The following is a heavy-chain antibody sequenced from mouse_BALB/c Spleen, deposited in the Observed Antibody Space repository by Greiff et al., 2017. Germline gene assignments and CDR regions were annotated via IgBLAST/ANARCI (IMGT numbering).Heavy chain of an antibody. Sequence: EVKLMESGPGLVKPSQSLSLTCSVTGYSITSGYYWNWIRQFPGNKLEWMGYISYDGSNNYNPSLKNRISITRDTSKNQFFLKLNSVTTEDTATYYCAREDYRYPMDYWGQGTSVTVSS. CDR3: AREDYRYPMDY. CDR2: ISYDGSN. D-gene: IGHD2-14*01. V-gene: IGHV3-6*02. CDR1: GYSITSGYY. J-gene: IGHJ4*01.